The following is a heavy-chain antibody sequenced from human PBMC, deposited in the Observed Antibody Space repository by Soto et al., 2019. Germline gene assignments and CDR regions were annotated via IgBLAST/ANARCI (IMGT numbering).Heavy chain of an antibody. V-gene: IGHV3-23*01. J-gene: IGHJ4*02. CDR2: ISGSGGST. Sequence: GESLKISCAASGFTFSSYAMSWVRQAPGKGLEWVSAISGSGGSTYYADSVKGRFTISRDNSKNTLYLQMNSLRAEDTAVYYCAKVATPAYCSSTSCPYYFEYWGQGTLVTVSS. D-gene: IGHD2-2*01. CDR1: GFTFSSYA. CDR3: AKVATPAYCSSTSCPYYFEY.